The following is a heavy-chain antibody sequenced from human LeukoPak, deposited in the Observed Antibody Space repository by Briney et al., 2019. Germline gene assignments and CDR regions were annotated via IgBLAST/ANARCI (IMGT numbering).Heavy chain of an antibody. D-gene: IGHD1-26*01. CDR3: ARELSGAFDI. J-gene: IGHJ3*02. CDR1: GGSSSSSTSY. V-gene: IGHV4-39*07. CDR2: IYYSGST. Sequence: SETLSLTCTVSGGSSSSSTSYWGWIRQPPGKGLEWIGSIYYSGSTYYNPSLKSRVTMSLDTSKNQFSLKLSSVTAADTAVYYCARELSGAFDIWGQGTMVTVSS.